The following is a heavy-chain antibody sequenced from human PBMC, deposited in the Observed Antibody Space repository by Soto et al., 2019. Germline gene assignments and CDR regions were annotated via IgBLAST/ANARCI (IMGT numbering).Heavy chain of an antibody. Sequence: QVQLVESGGGVVQPGRSLRLSCAASGFTFSSYGMHWVRQAPGKGLEWVAVISYDGSNKYYAESVKGRFTISRDNSKNTLYLQMNSLRAEDTAVYYCAKDRRPNSYYGMDVWGQGTTVTVSS. V-gene: IGHV3-30*18. CDR3: AKDRRPNSYYGMDV. CDR1: GFTFSSYG. D-gene: IGHD6-25*01. CDR2: ISYDGSNK. J-gene: IGHJ6*02.